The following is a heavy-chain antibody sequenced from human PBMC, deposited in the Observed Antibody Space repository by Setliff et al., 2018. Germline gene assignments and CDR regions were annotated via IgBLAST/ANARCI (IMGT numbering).Heavy chain of an antibody. CDR1: GDSVSRSY. Sequence: SETLSLTCTVSGDSVSRSYWGWMRQPPGKGLEWIGYISYSGSTTYNPSLKSRVTISLDMSKNGFSLNLTSVTAADTAVYYCARHVGSRSRGYNYYYYYMDVWGKGTTVTVSS. V-gene: IGHV4-59*08. CDR3: ARHVGSRSRGYNYYYYYMDV. D-gene: IGHD3-10*01. CDR2: ISYSGST. J-gene: IGHJ6*03.